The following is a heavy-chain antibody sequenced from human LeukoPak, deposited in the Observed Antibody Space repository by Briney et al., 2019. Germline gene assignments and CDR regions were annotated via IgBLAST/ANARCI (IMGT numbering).Heavy chain of an antibody. V-gene: IGHV4-4*07. J-gene: IGHJ1*01. CDR1: GGSISSYY. CDR2: IYTSGST. D-gene: IGHD2-2*01. CDR3: ARNEGYCSSTSCPPRGEYFQH. Sequence: PSETLSLTCTVSGGSISSYYWSWIRQPAGKGLEWIGRIYTSGSTNYNPSLKSRVTMSVDMSKNQFSLKLSSVTAADTAVYYCARNEGYCSSTSCPPRGEYFQHWGQGTLVTVSS.